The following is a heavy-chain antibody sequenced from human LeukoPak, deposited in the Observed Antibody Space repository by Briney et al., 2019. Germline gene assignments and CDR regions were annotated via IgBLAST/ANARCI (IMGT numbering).Heavy chain of an antibody. Sequence: SETLSLTCAVYGGSFSGYSWSWIRQPPGKGLEWIGEINNSGSTNYNPTLKTRVTISVDTYKNQFSLKLSSVTAADTAVYYCARAKYLYCSSTSCYGGYYYYGMDVWGQGTTVTVSS. J-gene: IGHJ6*02. CDR2: INNSGST. D-gene: IGHD2-2*01. CDR3: ARAKYLYCSSTSCYGGYYYYGMDV. V-gene: IGHV4-34*01. CDR1: GGSFSGYS.